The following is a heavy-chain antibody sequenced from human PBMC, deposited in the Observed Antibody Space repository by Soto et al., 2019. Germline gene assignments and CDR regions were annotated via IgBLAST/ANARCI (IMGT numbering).Heavy chain of an antibody. D-gene: IGHD2-2*01. CDR3: ARGEPVVPAASRLDP. J-gene: IGHJ5*02. CDR2: ISAYNGNT. Sequence: ASVKVSCKASGYSFISNGVTWVRQAPGQGLEWMGWISAYNGNTKYAQKLQGRLTMTTDTSTNTAYMELRSLRSDDTAVYYCARGEPVVPAASRLDPWGQGTLVTSPQ. V-gene: IGHV1-18*04. CDR1: GYSFISNG.